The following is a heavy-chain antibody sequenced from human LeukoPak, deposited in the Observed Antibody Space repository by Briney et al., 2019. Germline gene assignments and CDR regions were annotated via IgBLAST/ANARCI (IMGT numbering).Heavy chain of an antibody. V-gene: IGHV3-33*06. CDR3: AKDAFITGTTD. J-gene: IGHJ4*02. CDR2: IWYDGSNK. Sequence: GGSLRLSCAASGFTFSSYGMLWVRQAPGKGLEWVAVIWYDGSNKYYADSVKGRFTISRDNSKNTLYLQMNSLRAEDTAVYYCAKDAFITGTTDWGQGTLVTVSS. CDR1: GFTFSSYG. D-gene: IGHD1-7*01.